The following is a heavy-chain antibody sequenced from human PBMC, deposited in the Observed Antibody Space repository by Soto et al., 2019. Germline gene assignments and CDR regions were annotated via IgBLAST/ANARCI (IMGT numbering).Heavy chain of an antibody. D-gene: IGHD2-2*01. CDR3: ARGEDIVVVPAAMHAFDI. CDR2: IYYSGST. V-gene: IGHV4-31*03. CDR1: GGSISSGGYY. J-gene: IGHJ3*02. Sequence: QVQLQESGPGLVKPSQTLSLTCTVSGGSISSGGYYWSWIRQHPGKGLEWIGYIYYSGSTYYNPSLKIRVTISVDTSKNQFSLKLSSVTAADTAVYYCARGEDIVVVPAAMHAFDIWGQGTMVTVSS.